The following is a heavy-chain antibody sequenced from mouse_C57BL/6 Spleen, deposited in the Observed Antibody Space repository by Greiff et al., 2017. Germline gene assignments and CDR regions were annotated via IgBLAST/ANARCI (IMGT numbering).Heavy chain of an antibody. J-gene: IGHJ2*01. CDR3: ARVGSTDY. Sequence: QVQLQQPGAELVKPGASVKPSCKASGYTFTSYWMQWVKQRPGQGLEWIGEIDPSDSYTNYNQKFKGKATLTVDTSSSTAYMQLSSLTSEDSAVYYCARVGSTDYWGQGTTLTVSS. CDR1: GYTFTSYW. V-gene: IGHV1-50*01. D-gene: IGHD2-1*01. CDR2: IDPSDSYT.